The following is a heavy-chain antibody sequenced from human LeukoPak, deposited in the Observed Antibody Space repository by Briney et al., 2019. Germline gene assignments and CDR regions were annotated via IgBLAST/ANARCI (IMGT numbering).Heavy chain of an antibody. CDR2: TYYRTKWSS. CDR3: VRGKCATPYA. CDR1: GDSLCTNYCS. V-gene: IGHV6-1*01. J-gene: IGHJ6*01. Sequence: SQTLSLTCAVYGDSLCTNYCSWIWIRQSRSRGLKWLGRTYYRTKWSSDYALSLKRLYSISAYTRQNHSSLQLSSVTPDDTALYFCVRGKCATPYARGPGTPVTVSS. D-gene: IGHD2-8*01.